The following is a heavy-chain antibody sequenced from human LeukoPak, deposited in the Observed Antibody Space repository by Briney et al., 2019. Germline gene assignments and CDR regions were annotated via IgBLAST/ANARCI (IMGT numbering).Heavy chain of an antibody. Sequence: ASVKVSCTASGYTFTSYDFNWVRQATGQRPEWMGWTSPNSGDTGYAQKFQDRVTMTRNTSISTAYMELSSLRSDDTAVYYCARGLPNWGYDYWGPGTLVTVSS. J-gene: IGHJ4*02. CDR2: TSPNSGDT. CDR1: GYTFTSYD. CDR3: ARGLPNWGYDY. D-gene: IGHD7-27*01. V-gene: IGHV1-8*01.